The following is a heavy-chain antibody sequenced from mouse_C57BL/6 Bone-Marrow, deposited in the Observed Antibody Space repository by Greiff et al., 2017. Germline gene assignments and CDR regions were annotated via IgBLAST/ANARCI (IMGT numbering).Heavy chain of an antibody. CDR1: GYAFSSSW. Sequence: QVQLQQSGPELVKPGASVKISCKASGYAFSSSWMNWVKQRPGKGLEWIGRIYPGDGDTNYNGKFKGKATLTADKSSSTAYMQLSSLTSEDSAVYFCARWGRGYDDYRGEGTTLTVSS. V-gene: IGHV1-82*01. J-gene: IGHJ2*01. CDR2: IYPGDGDT. D-gene: IGHD2-2*01. CDR3: ARWGRGYDDY.